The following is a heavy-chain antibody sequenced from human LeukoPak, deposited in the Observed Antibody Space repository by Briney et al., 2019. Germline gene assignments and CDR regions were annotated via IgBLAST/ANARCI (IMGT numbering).Heavy chain of an antibody. CDR1: GASISNSNW. V-gene: IGHV4-4*02. D-gene: IGHD2-15*01. J-gene: IGHJ5*02. CDR2: IYHSGST. Sequence: PSETLSLTCAVAGASISNSNWWTWVRQPPGKGLEWIGEIYHSGSTNYKPSLKSRATISVDKSKDQFSLSLSSVTAADTAVYYCARPLTYCSGGSCYGNWFDPWGQGTLVTVSS. CDR3: ARPLTYCSGGSCYGNWFDP.